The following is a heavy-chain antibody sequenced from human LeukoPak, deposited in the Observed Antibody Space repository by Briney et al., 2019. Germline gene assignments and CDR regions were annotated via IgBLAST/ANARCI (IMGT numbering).Heavy chain of an antibody. J-gene: IGHJ6*02. CDR3: ARASGFYGVGYYGMDG. D-gene: IGHD4-17*01. CDR2: IYYSGST. Sequence: SETLSLTCTVSGGSISSYYWSWIRQPPGKGLEWIGYIYYSGSTNYNPSLKSRVTISVDTSKNQFSLKLSSVTAADTAVYYCARASGFYGVGYYGMDGWGQGTTVTVSS. V-gene: IGHV4-59*01. CDR1: GGSISSYY.